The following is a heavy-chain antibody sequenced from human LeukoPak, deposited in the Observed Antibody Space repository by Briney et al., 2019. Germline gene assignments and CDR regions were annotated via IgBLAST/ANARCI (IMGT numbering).Heavy chain of an antibody. D-gene: IGHD3-10*01. Sequence: ASVKVSCKASGYTFTGYYMHWVRQAPGQGLEWMGWINPNSGGTSYAQKFQGRVTMTRDTSISTAYMELSRLRSDDTAVYYCARVMVRGKGWFDPWGQGTLVTVSS. CDR1: GYTFTGYY. CDR2: INPNSGGT. CDR3: ARVMVRGKGWFDP. J-gene: IGHJ5*02. V-gene: IGHV1-2*02.